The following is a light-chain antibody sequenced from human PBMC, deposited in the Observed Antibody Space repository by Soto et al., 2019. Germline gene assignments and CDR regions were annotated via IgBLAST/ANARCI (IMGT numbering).Light chain of an antibody. CDR1: SSNIGRNY. V-gene: IGLV1-47*02. Sequence: QAVVTQPPSASGTPGQRVTISCSGSSSNIGRNYVYWYQQLPGTAPKLLIYSNNQRPSGVPDRFSGSKSGTSASLAISGLRSEDESDYYCDAWDDSLSVVFGGGTTLTVL. CDR2: SNN. CDR3: DAWDDSLSVV. J-gene: IGLJ2*01.